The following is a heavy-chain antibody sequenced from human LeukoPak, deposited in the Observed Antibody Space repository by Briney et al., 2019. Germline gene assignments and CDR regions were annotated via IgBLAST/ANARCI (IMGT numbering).Heavy chain of an antibody. Sequence: PGGSLRLSCAASGFTFSDHYMDWVRQAPGKGLEWVSYISSSGSTIYYADSVKGRFTISRDNAKNSLYLQMNSLRAEDTAVYYCARVAVASFDAFDIWGQGTMVTVSS. CDR2: ISSSGSTI. CDR3: ARVAVASFDAFDI. D-gene: IGHD6-19*01. V-gene: IGHV3-11*04. CDR1: GFTFSDHY. J-gene: IGHJ3*02.